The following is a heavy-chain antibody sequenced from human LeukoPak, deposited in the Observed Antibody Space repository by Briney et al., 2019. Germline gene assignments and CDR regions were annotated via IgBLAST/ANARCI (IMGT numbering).Heavy chain of an antibody. CDR3: ARDQYGGNPAVGSI. V-gene: IGHV4-30-4*01. CDR1: GGSISSGDYY. J-gene: IGHJ3*02. CDR2: IYYSGST. Sequence: SETLSLTCTVSGGSISSGDYYWSWIRQPPGKGLEWIGYIYYSGSTYYNPSLKSRVTISVDTSKNQFSLKLSSVTAADTAVYYCARDQYGGNPAVGSIWGQGTMVTVSS. D-gene: IGHD4-23*01.